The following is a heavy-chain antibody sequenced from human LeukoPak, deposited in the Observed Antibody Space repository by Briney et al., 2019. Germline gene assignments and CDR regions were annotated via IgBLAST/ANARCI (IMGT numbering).Heavy chain of an antibody. CDR1: GFTFSSYA. CDR3: AKDPYYYDSSGYCSDWFDP. J-gene: IGHJ5*02. V-gene: IGHV3-23*01. Sequence: PGGSLRLSCAASGFTFSSYAMSWVRQAPGKGLGWVSAISGSGGSTYYADSVKGRFTISRDNSKNTLYLQMNSLRAEDTAVYYCAKDPYYYDSSGYCSDWFDPWGQGTLVTVSS. D-gene: IGHD3-22*01. CDR2: ISGSGGST.